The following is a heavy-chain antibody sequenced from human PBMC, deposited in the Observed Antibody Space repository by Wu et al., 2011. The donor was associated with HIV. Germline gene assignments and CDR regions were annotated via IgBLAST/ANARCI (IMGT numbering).Heavy chain of an antibody. D-gene: IGHD6-19*01. CDR3: ARQTSQWLVDY. CDR2: IYPGDSNT. V-gene: IGHV5-51*01. Sequence: VQLVQSGGEVKKPGESLKISCKGSGYSFTSYWIAWVRQMPGKGLEWMGMIYPGDSNTRYSPSFEGQVTISADKSIFTAYLQWSSLKASDTAMYYCARQTSQWLVDYWGQGTLVTVSS. CDR1: GYSFTSYW. J-gene: IGHJ4*02.